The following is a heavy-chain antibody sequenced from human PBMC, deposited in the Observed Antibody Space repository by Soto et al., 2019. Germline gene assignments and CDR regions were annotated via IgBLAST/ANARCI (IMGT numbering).Heavy chain of an antibody. D-gene: IGHD3-16*01. Sequence: GGSLRLSCAASGFTFSNAWMSWVRQAPGKGLEWVGRIKSKTDGGTTDYAAPVRGRFTISRDDSKNTLYLQMNSLKTEDTAVYYCTTDHRNDYVWGSDSDYWGQGTLVTVSS. CDR3: TTDHRNDYVWGSDSDY. CDR1: GFTFSNAW. J-gene: IGHJ4*02. CDR2: IKSKTDGGTT. V-gene: IGHV3-15*01.